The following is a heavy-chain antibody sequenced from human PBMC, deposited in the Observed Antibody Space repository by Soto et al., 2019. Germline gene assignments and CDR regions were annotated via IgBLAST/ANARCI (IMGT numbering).Heavy chain of an antibody. Sequence: EVQLVESGGGLVQRGGSLRLSCAASGFPVSSSYMSWVRQAPGKGLEWVSVVYSGGITYYADTVKSRFTISRDSYKNTLCLQMNMLTADDTALYFCAIGPPGSNDFWRDFYFAFWGQGSLVSVSS. V-gene: IGHV3-66*01. J-gene: IGHJ4*02. CDR2: VYSGGIT. CDR3: AIGPPGSNDFWRDFYFAF. D-gene: IGHD3-3*01. CDR1: GFPVSSSY.